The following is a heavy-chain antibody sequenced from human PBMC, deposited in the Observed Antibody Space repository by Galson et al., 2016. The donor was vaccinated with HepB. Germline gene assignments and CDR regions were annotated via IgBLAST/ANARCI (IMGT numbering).Heavy chain of an antibody. D-gene: IGHD2-2*01. CDR3: ARETCTSASCYRGMYFDS. V-gene: IGHV4-31*03. Sequence: TLSLTCTVSGGSISSDGYQWSWIRQHPGKGLEWIGYIYDSGSTYYNPSLKSRVTISVDASKNQFSLRLTSVTAADTAVYSCARETCTSASCYRGMYFDSWGQGTLVTVSS. CDR1: GGSISSDGYQ. CDR2: IYDSGST. J-gene: IGHJ4*02.